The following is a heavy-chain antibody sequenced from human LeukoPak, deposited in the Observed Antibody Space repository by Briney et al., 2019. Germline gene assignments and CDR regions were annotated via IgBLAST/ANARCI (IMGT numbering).Heavy chain of an antibody. CDR2: INHSGST. CDR1: GGSFSGYY. V-gene: IGHV4-34*01. CDR3: ARTPGNYPDLLGAFDI. J-gene: IGHJ3*02. Sequence: TPSETLSLTCAVYGGSFSGYYWSWIRQPPGKGLEWIGEINHSGSTNYNPSLKSRVTISVDTSKNQFSLKLSSVTAADTAVYYCARTPGNYPDLLGAFDIWGQGTMVTVSS. D-gene: IGHD5-24*01.